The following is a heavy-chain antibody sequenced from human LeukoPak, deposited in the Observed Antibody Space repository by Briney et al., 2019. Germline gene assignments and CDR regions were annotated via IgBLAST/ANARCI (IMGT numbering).Heavy chain of an antibody. CDR1: GGSISSYY. CDR2: ISYSGST. D-gene: IGHD1-14*01. J-gene: IGHJ4*02. Sequence: SETLSLTCTVSGGSISSYYWSWIRQPPGKGLEWIGYISYSGSTNYTPSLRSRVTISVDTSKNQFSLKLSSVTAADTAVYYCAKDLTYGNFDYWGQGTLVTVSS. CDR3: AKDLTYGNFDY. V-gene: IGHV4-59*01.